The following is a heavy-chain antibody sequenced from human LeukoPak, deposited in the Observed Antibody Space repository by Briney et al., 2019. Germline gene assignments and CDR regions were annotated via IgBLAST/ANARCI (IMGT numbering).Heavy chain of an antibody. CDR3: VNRPGRYDILTGYWGYYYGMGV. V-gene: IGHV3-64D*06. CDR2: ISSNGGST. Sequence: GGSLRLSCSASGFTFSSYAMHWVRQAPGKGLEYVSAISSNGGSTYYADSVKGRFTISRDNSKNTLHLQMSSLRAEDTAVYSCVNRPGRYDILTGYWGYYYGMGVWGQGTTVTVSS. J-gene: IGHJ6*02. CDR1: GFTFSSYA. D-gene: IGHD3-9*01.